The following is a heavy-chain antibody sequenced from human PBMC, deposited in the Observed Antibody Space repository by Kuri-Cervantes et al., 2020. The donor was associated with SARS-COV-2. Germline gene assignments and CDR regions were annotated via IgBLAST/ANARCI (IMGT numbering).Heavy chain of an antibody. Sequence: ASVKVSCKASGYTSRGDGFSWVRQARGGGLEWMGWISGYNGDTKYAAKFQGRVTMTRDTSTNTAYMELNNLRSDDTAVYYCARDDSPPYCSSTSCYLNWFDPWGQGTLVTVSS. CDR3: ARDDSPPYCSSTSCYLNWFDP. CDR2: ISGYNGDT. D-gene: IGHD2-2*01. CDR1: GYTSRGDG. J-gene: IGHJ5*02. V-gene: IGHV1-18*01.